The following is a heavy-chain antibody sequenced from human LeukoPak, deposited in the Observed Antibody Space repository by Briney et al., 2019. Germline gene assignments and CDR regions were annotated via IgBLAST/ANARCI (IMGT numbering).Heavy chain of an antibody. Sequence: GGSLRLSCAASGFTFSSYGMHWVRQAPGKGLEWVAVIWYDGSNKYYADSVKGRFTISRDNAKNSLYLQMNSLRVEDTAVYYCARHLHTYAFDYWGQGTLVTVSS. J-gene: IGHJ4*02. D-gene: IGHD3-16*01. CDR3: ARHLHTYAFDY. V-gene: IGHV3-33*03. CDR1: GFTFSSYG. CDR2: IWYDGSNK.